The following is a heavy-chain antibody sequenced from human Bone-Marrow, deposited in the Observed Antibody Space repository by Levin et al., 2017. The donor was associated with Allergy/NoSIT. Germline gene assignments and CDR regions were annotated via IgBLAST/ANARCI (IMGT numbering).Heavy chain of an antibody. CDR3: ARVQAAGTDYFDY. Sequence: ASVKVSCKASGYTFTGYYMHWVRQAPGQGLEWMGWINPNSGGTNYAQKFQGWVTMTRDTSISTAYMELSRLRSDDTAVYYCARVQAAGTDYFDYWGQGTLVTVSS. D-gene: IGHD6-13*01. CDR2: INPNSGGT. V-gene: IGHV1-2*04. CDR1: GYTFTGYY. J-gene: IGHJ4*02.